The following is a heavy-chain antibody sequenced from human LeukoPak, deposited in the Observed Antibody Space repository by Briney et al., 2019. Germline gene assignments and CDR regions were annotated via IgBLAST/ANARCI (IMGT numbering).Heavy chain of an antibody. CDR2: INHSGST. J-gene: IGHJ4*02. CDR1: GGSFSGYY. CDR3: ARGGRFLKYFDY. D-gene: IGHD3-3*01. Sequence: PSETLSLTCAVYGGSFSGYYWSWIRQPPGKGLEWIGEINHSGSTNYNPSLKSRVTIPVDTSKNQFSLKLSSVTAADTAVYYCARGGRFLKYFDYWGQGTLVTVSS. V-gene: IGHV4-34*01.